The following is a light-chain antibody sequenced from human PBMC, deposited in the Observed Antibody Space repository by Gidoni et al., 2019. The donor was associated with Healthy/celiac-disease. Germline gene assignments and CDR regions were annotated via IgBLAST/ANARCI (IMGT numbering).Light chain of an antibody. V-gene: IGKV1-8*01. CDR2: AAS. CDR3: QQYYSYPL. Sequence: AIRMTQSPSSLSASTGDRVTITCRASQGISSYLAWYQQKPGKAPKLLIYAASTLQSGVPSRFSGSGSGTDFTLTISCLQSEDFATYYCQQYYSYPLFGQXTRLEIK. J-gene: IGKJ5*01. CDR1: QGISSY.